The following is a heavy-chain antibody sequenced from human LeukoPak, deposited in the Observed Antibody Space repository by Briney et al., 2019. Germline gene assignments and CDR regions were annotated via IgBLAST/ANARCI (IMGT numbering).Heavy chain of an antibody. CDR3: ARDGRNYYDRSGYYSALAY. D-gene: IGHD3-22*01. CDR1: GFTFSSYS. J-gene: IGHJ4*02. V-gene: IGHV3-48*04. CDR2: ISSISSTI. Sequence: GGSLSLSCAASGFTFSSYSMNWVRQAPGKGREWVSYISSISSTIYYADSVKGRFTISRDNAKNTLYLQMNSLRADDTAVYYCARDGRNYYDRSGYYSALAYWGQGTLVTVSS.